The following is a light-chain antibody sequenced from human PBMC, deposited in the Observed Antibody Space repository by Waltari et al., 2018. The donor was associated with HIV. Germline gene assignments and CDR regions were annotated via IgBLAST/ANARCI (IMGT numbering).Light chain of an antibody. V-gene: IGKV3-15*01. CDR1: PSGRSN. Sequence: EIVMTQSPATLSVSPGERATLSYRASPSGRSNSAWFQQKPGQAPRLLIYGASTRATCIPARFSGSGSGTDFTLTISSLQSEDFAVYYCQQYDKWWTFGQGTKVEIK. CDR2: GAS. CDR3: QQYDKWWT. J-gene: IGKJ1*01.